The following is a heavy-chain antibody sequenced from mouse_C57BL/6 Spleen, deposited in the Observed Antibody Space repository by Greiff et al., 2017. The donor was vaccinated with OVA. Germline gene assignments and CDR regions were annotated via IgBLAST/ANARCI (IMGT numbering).Heavy chain of an antibody. CDR2: IYPGDGDT. V-gene: IGHV1-82*01. D-gene: IGHD2-4*01. J-gene: IGHJ4*01. CDR1: GYAFSSSW. Sequence: VKLQESGPELVKPGASVKISCKASGYAFSSSWMNWVKQRPGKGLEWIGRIYPGDGDTNYNGKFKGKATLTADKSSSTAYMQLSSLTSEDSAVYFCARSRGNYDVPYYYAMDYWGQGTSVTVSS. CDR3: ARSRGNYDVPYYYAMDY.